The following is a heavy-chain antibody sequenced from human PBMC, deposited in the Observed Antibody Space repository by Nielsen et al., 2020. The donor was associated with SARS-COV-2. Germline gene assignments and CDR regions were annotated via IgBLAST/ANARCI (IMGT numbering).Heavy chain of an antibody. CDR2: IHPSDSSS. D-gene: IGHD2-15*01. Sequence: GGSLRLSCKSSGYSFTTYWIAWVRQMPGKGLECMGMIHPSDSSSKYSPSFQGQVTISADKSIGIAYLQWRSLEASDTAMYYCARRSGYCSGGTCYSDDAFDIWGQGTMVTVSS. V-gene: IGHV5-51*01. CDR3: ARRSGYCSGGTCYSDDAFDI. CDR1: GYSFTTYW. J-gene: IGHJ3*02.